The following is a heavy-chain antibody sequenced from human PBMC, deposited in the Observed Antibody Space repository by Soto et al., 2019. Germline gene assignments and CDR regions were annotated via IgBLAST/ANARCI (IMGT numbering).Heavy chain of an antibody. CDR3: ARGLTYYDFWSGYYIRWFDP. V-gene: IGHV4-61*01. Sequence: VQLQESGPGLVKPSETLSLTCTVSGGSVSSGSYYWSWIRQPPGKGLEWIGYNYYSGSTNYNPSLKSRVNISVDTSKNQFSLKLSSVTAADTAVYYCARGLTYYDFWSGYYIRWFDPWGQGTLVTVSS. CDR2: NYYSGST. J-gene: IGHJ5*02. CDR1: GGSVSSGSYY. D-gene: IGHD3-3*01.